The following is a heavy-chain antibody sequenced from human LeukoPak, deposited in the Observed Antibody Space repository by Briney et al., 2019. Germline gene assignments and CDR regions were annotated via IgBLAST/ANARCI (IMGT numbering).Heavy chain of an antibody. CDR1: GFTFSSYG. V-gene: IGHV3-33*01. CDR3: ARVSSATYYYGMDV. D-gene: IGHD2-15*01. CDR2: IWYDGSNK. Sequence: GGSLRLACAASGFTFSSYGMHWVRQAPGKGLEWVAVIWYDGSNKYYADSVKGRFTISRDNSKHTLYLQMNSLRAEDTAVYYCARVSSATYYYGMDVWGQGTTVTVSS. J-gene: IGHJ6*02.